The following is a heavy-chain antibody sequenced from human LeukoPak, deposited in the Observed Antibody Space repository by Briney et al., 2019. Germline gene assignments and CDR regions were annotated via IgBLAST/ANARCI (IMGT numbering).Heavy chain of an antibody. J-gene: IGHJ4*02. D-gene: IGHD4-23*01. V-gene: IGHV4-34*01. CDR3: ASDLGGNSGDY. Sequence: SETLSLTCAVYGGSFSGYYWSWIRQPPGKGLEWIGEINHSGSTNYNPSLKSRVTISVDTSKNQFSLKLSSVTAADTAVYYCASDLGGNSGDYWGQGTLVTVSS. CDR2: INHSGST. CDR1: GGSFSGYY.